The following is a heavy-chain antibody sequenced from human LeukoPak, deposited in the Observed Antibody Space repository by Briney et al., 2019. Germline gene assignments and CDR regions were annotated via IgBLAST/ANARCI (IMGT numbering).Heavy chain of an antibody. D-gene: IGHD2-15*01. V-gene: IGHV3-7*01. Sequence: TGGSLRLSCAASGFTFSSYWMSWVRQAPGKGLEWVANIKQDGSEKYYVDSVKGRFTISRDNAKNSLYLQMNSLRAEDTAVYYWARGGGGYYYYMDVWGQGTMVTVSS. CDR3: ARGGGGYYYYMDV. CDR1: GFTFSSYW. CDR2: IKQDGSEK. J-gene: IGHJ6*03.